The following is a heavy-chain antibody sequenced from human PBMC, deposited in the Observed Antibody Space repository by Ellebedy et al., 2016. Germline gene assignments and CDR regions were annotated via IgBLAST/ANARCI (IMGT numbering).Heavy chain of an antibody. CDR1: GGSISNYY. CDR3: ARDRGRVMGFYDY. V-gene: IGHV4-59*01. D-gene: IGHD3-16*01. CDR2: IYYRGNT. Sequence: SETLSLXCTVSGGSISNYYWTWIRQPPGKSLEWIGYIYYRGNTNYNPSLKGRVSMSVDTSKNQFSLKLNSVTAADTAVYYCARDRGRVMGFYDYWGQGTLVTVSS. J-gene: IGHJ4*02.